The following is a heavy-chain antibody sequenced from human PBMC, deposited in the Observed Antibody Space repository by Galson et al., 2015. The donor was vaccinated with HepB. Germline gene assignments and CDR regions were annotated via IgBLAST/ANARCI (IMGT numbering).Heavy chain of an antibody. D-gene: IGHD3-10*01. J-gene: IGHJ6*03. CDR3: ARDPLPREFPSYYYYMDV. CDR1: GGTFSSYA. CDR2: IIPIFGTA. V-gene: IGHV1-69*01. Sequence: CKASGGTFSSYAISWVRQAPGQGLEWMGGIIPIFGTANYAQKFQGRVTITADESTSTAYMELSSLRSEDTAVYYCARDPLPREFPSYYYYMDVWGKGTTVTVSS.